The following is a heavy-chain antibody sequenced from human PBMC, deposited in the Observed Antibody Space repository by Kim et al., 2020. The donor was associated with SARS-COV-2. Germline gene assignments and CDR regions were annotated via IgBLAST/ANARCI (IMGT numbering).Heavy chain of an antibody. Sequence: RDYADPVKGRFTISRDNAKSTLYLPIDRLRAEDTAVYYCARYMVRGASAYWGQGTLVTVSS. CDR3: ARYMVRGASAY. D-gene: IGHD3-10*01. J-gene: IGHJ4*02. V-gene: IGHV3-53*01. CDR2: R.